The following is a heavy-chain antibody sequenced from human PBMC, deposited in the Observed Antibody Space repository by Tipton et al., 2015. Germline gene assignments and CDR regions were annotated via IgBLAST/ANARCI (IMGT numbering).Heavy chain of an antibody. D-gene: IGHD5-18*01. CDR1: GDSISTYY. CDR3: ARHVPAPGFNNGPRLARYGMDV. Sequence: TLSLTCTVSGDSISTYYWSWIRQPAGKGLEWIGRIYTGGRTNYNPSLKSRVTMSVDTSKNQFSLKLSSVTAADTAVYYCARHVPAPGFNNGPRLARYGMDVWGPGTTVIVSS. V-gene: IGHV4-4*07. J-gene: IGHJ6*02. CDR2: IYTGGRT.